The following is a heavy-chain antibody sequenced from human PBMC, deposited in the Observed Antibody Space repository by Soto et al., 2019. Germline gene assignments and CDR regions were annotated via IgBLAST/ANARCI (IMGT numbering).Heavy chain of an antibody. CDR2: IDFRSNSI. V-gene: IGHV3-11*01. D-gene: IGHD6-19*01. Sequence: GGSLRLSCAASGFSFSYYYMSWIRQAPGKGLEWVSYIDFRSNSIYYADSVKGRFTISRDNSKNTLYLQMNSLRAEDTAVYYCARDRPYSSGWYSDYWGQGTLVTVSS. CDR3: ARDRPYSSGWYSDY. J-gene: IGHJ4*02. CDR1: GFSFSYYY.